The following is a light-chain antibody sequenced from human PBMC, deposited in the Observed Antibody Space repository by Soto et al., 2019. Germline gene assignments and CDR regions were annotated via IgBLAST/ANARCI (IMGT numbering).Light chain of an antibody. J-gene: IGKJ2*01. CDR3: QQYDTYFRYT. CDR1: QGIRND. Sequence: AIQMTQSPSSLSASIGDGVTITCRASQGIRNDLGWYQQKPGKAPKLLIYDGYTLESGVPSRFSGSGSGTEFTLTIGSLQPDDFANYYCQQYDTYFRYTFGQGTKLDIK. V-gene: IGKV1-13*02. CDR2: DGY.